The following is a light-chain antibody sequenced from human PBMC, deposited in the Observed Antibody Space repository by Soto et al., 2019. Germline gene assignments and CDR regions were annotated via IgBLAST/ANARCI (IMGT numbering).Light chain of an antibody. Sequence: DIQMTQSPSSLSASVGDRVTITCRASQGIRYDLAWFQQKPGKAPKRLIYAAASFESGVPSRFSGSGSGTEFTLTISSLQPEDFATYYCLQHNSYPLTFGGGTKVDIK. CDR3: LQHNSYPLT. CDR1: QGIRYD. CDR2: AAA. V-gene: IGKV1-17*01. J-gene: IGKJ4*01.